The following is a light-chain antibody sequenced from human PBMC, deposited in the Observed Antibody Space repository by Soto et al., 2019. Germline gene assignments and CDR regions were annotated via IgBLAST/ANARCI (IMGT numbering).Light chain of an antibody. Sequence: QPVLTQPPSASGTPGQRVTISCSGSSSNIGSNYVYWYQQLPGMAPKLLIYRNNQRPSGVPDRFSGSKSGTSASLAISGLRSEDEADYYCAAWDDSLSGPVFGGGTKVTVL. CDR2: RNN. CDR1: SSNIGSNY. V-gene: IGLV1-47*01. J-gene: IGLJ2*01. CDR3: AAWDDSLSGPV.